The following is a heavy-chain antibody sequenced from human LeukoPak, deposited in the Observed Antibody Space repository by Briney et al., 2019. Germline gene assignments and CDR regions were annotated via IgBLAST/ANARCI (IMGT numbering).Heavy chain of an antibody. CDR2: ISSSSSYI. D-gene: IGHD1-7*01. CDR1: GFTFSSYS. CDR3: ARNELDHYGDC. V-gene: IGHV3-21*04. Sequence: PGGSLRLSCAASGFTFSSYSMNWVRQAPGKGLEWVSSISSSSSYIYYADSVKGRFTISRDNAKNSLYVQMNSLRAEDSAVYYCARNELDHYGDCWGQGTLLTVSS. J-gene: IGHJ4*02.